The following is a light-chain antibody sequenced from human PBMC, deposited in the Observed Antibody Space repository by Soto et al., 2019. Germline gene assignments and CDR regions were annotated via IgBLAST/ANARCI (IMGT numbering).Light chain of an antibody. CDR3: LVWDSRSEHYV. Sequence: SYELTQSPSVSVAPGQTVSITCGGYNIGSKSVHWYQQKPGQAPVLVVYDDGDRRSGIPERFSGSNSGNTATLTITRVEAGDEADYHCLVWDSRSEHYVFGTGTKV. V-gene: IGLV3-21*02. CDR1: NIGSKS. CDR2: DDG. J-gene: IGLJ1*01.